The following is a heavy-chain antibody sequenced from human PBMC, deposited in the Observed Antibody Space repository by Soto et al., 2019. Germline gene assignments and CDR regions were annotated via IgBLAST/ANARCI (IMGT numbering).Heavy chain of an antibody. Sequence: GGSLRLSCVASGFTFTTYWMHWLRQVPGKGLVWVSRIKNDGSGAAYADSVKGRFTISRDNARNTLYLQMNSLRAEDTAVYYCARGGILTGANFDFWGQGTLVTVSS. CDR1: GFTFTTYW. CDR2: IKNDGSGA. J-gene: IGHJ4*02. V-gene: IGHV3-74*01. D-gene: IGHD3-9*01. CDR3: ARGGILTGANFDF.